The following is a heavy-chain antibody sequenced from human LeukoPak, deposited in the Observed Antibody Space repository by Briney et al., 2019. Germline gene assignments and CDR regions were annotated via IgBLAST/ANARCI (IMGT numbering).Heavy chain of an antibody. D-gene: IGHD5-12*01. J-gene: IGHJ4*02. CDR1: GFTFSSYG. CDR2: IWYDGSNK. Sequence: GGSLRLSCAASGFTFSSYGMHWVRQAPGKGLEWVAVIWYDGSNKYYADSVKGRFTISRDNSKNTLYLQMNSLRAEDTAFYYCATSVGYSGYDNYWGQGTLVTVSS. V-gene: IGHV3-33*01. CDR3: ATSVGYSGYDNY.